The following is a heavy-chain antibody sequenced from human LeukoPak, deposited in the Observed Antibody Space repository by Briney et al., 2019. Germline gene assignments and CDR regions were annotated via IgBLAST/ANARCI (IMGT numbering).Heavy chain of an antibody. V-gene: IGHV4-39*07. CDR2: VFYTGKT. J-gene: IGHJ4*02. Sequence: SETLSLTCTVSGGSVSTSDYYWGWIRQSPVKGLEWIGDVFYTGKTNYNPSLRGRATISIDTSKNQFSLKLTYVSAADSAVYYCARVFDSWGQGTLVTVSS. CDR3: ARVFDS. CDR1: GGSVSTSDYY.